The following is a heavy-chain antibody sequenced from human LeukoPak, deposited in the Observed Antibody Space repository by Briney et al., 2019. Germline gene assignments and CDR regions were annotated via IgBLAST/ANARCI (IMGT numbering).Heavy chain of an antibody. CDR3: TTDYGSGSYPYYYYGMDV. D-gene: IGHD3-10*01. CDR2: IKSKTDGGTT. J-gene: IGHJ6*02. V-gene: IGHV3-15*01. Sequence: GGSLRLSCAASGFTFSSYAMSWVRQAPGKGLEWVGRIKSKTDGGTTDYAAPVKGRFTISRDDSKNTLYLQMNSLKTEDTAVYYCTTDYGSGSYPYYYYGMDVWGQGTTVTVSS. CDR1: GFTFSSYA.